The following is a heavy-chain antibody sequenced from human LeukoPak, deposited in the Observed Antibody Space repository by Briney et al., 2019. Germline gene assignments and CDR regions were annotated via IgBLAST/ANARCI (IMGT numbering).Heavy chain of an antibody. D-gene: IGHD6-19*01. Sequence: SETLSLTCTVSGGSISSSSYYWGWIRQPPGKGLEWIGSIYYSGSTYYNPSLKSRVTISVDTSNNQFSLKLSSVTAADTAVYYCARRGSYSSGWNFDYWGQGTLVTVSS. CDR1: GGSISSSSYY. CDR2: IYYSGST. V-gene: IGHV4-39*01. J-gene: IGHJ4*02. CDR3: ARRGSYSSGWNFDY.